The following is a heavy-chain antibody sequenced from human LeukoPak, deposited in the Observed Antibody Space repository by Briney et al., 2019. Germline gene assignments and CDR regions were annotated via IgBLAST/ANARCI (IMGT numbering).Heavy chain of an antibody. J-gene: IGHJ4*02. CDR1: GGSISSYY. V-gene: IGHV4-59*08. CDR3: ARTSLDFGEFLNFDY. Sequence: PSETLSLTCTVSGGSISSYYWSWIRQPPGKGLEWIGYIYYSGSTSYNPSLKSRVTISVDTSKNQFSLKLSSVTAADTAVYYCARTSLDFGEFLNFDYWGQGTLVTVSS. CDR2: IYYSGST. D-gene: IGHD3-10*01.